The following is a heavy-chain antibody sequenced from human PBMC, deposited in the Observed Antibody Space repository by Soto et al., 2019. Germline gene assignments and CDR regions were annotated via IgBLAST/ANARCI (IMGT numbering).Heavy chain of an antibody. J-gene: IGHJ6*01. V-gene: IGHV1-69*12. CDR2: IIPIAATV. CDR1: GGTFSNFA. Sequence: QVQLVQSGAEVKKPGSSVKVSCKASGGTFSNFALISWVRQAPGQGLEWMGGIIPIAATVNYAQKIQGRLTLTADATTTTGYMDLGSLSSEDTGVYYCARDLLGFGYTYADVWGQGTTVTVSP. D-gene: IGHD3-10*01. CDR3: ARDLLGFGYTYADV.